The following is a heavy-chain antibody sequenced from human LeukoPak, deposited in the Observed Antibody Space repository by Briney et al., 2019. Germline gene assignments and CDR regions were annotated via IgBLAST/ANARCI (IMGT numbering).Heavy chain of an antibody. V-gene: IGHV3-21*01. CDR1: GFTFSSYS. D-gene: IGHD4-17*01. CDR3: ASGDPKSLTTTVSGR. CDR2: ISSSSSYI. J-gene: IGHJ4*02. Sequence: GGSLRLSCAASGFTFSSYSMNWVRQAPGKGLEWVSSISSSSSYIYYADSVKGRFTISRDNAKNSLYLQMNSLRAEDTAVYYCASGDPKSLTTTVSGRWGQGSLVTVSS.